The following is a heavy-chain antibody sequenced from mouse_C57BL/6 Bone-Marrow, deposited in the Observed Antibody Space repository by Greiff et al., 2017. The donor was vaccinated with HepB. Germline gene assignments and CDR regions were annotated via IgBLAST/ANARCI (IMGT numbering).Heavy chain of an antibody. Sequence: EVHLVESGAELVRPGASVKLSCTASGFNFKDYYMHWVKQRPEQGLEWIGWIDPENGDTEYASKFQGKATITADTSSNPAYLQLSSLASEDTAVYYCTQDESYWGQGTTLTVSS. J-gene: IGHJ2*01. CDR3: TQDESY. CDR1: GFNFKDYY. V-gene: IGHV14-4*01. CDR2: IDPENGDT.